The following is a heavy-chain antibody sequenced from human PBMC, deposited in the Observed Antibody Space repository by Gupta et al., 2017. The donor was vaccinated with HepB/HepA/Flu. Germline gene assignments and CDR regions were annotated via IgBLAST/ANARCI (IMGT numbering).Heavy chain of an antibody. CDR2: IYYSGGT. D-gene: IGHD1-26*01. CDR3: TRGADVPKGGRFGP. J-gene: IGHJ5*02. CDR1: IINTIR. Sequence: IINTIRGSGVRQPPGKGLEWIGGIYYSGGTNYNPSLKSRVTISLNESKNQFSLNLSSGTAADTALYFCTRGADVPKGGRFGPWGLVTGVTVSS. V-gene: IGHV4-4*01.